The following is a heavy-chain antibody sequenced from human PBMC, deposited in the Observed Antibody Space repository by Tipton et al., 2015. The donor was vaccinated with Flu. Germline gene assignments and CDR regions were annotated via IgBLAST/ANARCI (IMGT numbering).Heavy chain of an antibody. CDR2: IYYSGST. D-gene: IGHD6-6*01. CDR3: VREPWAVPYYFDY. CDR1: GGSISSGTYH. Sequence: LRLSCTVSGGSISSGTYHWGWTRQPPGKGLEWIGTIYYSGSTHYNPSLKSRVTISVDTSKNQFSLKVSSVTAADTAIYYCVREPWAVPYYFDYWGQGTLITVS. J-gene: IGHJ4*02. V-gene: IGHV4-39*07.